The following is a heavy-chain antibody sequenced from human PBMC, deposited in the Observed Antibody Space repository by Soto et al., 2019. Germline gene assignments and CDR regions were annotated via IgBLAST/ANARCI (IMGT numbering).Heavy chain of an antibody. CDR2: IYYSGST. Sequence: SETLSLTCTVSGGSISSFYWSWIRQPPGKGLEWIGYIYYSGSTNYNPSLKSRVTISVDTSKNQFSLKLSSVTAADTAVYYCARDSNAFWSGYYPYNWFDPWGQGTLVTVSS. V-gene: IGHV4-59*01. CDR3: ARDSNAFWSGYYPYNWFDP. CDR1: GGSISSFY. J-gene: IGHJ5*02. D-gene: IGHD3-3*01.